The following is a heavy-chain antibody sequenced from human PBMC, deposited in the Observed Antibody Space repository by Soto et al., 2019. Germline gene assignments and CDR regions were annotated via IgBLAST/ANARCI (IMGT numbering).Heavy chain of an antibody. Sequence: SGPTLVNPTQTLTLTCTFSGFSLSTSGVGVGWIRQPPGKALEWLALIYWDDDKRYSPSLKSRLTITKDTSKNQVVLTMTNMDPVDTATYYCARQRILLQLVWNYYYMDGWGKGTTVTVSS. CDR2: IYWDDDK. D-gene: IGHD6-13*01. CDR1: GFSLSTSGVG. CDR3: ARQRILLQLVWNYYYMDG. J-gene: IGHJ6*03. V-gene: IGHV2-5*02.